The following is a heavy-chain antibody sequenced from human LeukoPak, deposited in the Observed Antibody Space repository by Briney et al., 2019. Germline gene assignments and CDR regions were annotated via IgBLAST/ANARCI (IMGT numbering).Heavy chain of an antibody. CDR1: GGSISSYY. CDR3: ARAYYYGSGSIQLHFDY. CDR2: IYYSGST. Sequence: SETLSLTCTVSGGSISSYYWSWIREPPGKGLEWIGYIYYSGSTYYNPSLKSRVTIPVDTSKNQFSLKLSSVTAADTAVYYCARAYYYGSGSIQLHFDYWGQGTLVTVSS. D-gene: IGHD3-10*01. J-gene: IGHJ4*02. V-gene: IGHV4-30-4*01.